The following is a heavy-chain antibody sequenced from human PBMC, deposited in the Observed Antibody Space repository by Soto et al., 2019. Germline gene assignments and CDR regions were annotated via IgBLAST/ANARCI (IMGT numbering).Heavy chain of an antibody. Sequence: GGSLRLSCAASGFTFSSYGMHWVRQAPGKGLEWVAVIWYDGSNKYYADSVKGRFTISRDNSKNTLYLQMNSLRAEDTAVYYCARGGVVVVAGTNNWFDPWGQGTLVTFSS. D-gene: IGHD2-15*01. J-gene: IGHJ5*02. V-gene: IGHV3-33*01. CDR2: IWYDGSNK. CDR3: ARGGVVVVAGTNNWFDP. CDR1: GFTFSSYG.